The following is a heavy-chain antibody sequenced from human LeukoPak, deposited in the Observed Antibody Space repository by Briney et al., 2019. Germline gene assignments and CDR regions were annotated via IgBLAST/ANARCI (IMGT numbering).Heavy chain of an antibody. CDR3: ARMRGPYYFDY. V-gene: IGHV3-7*01. Sequence: ETLSLTCAVSGGSISSSNWWSWVRQPPGKGLEWVASTNHGGSEKYYVDSVKGRFTISRDNAKNSLYLQMNSLRAEDTAVYYCARMRGPYYFDYWGQGTLVTVSS. CDR2: TNHGGSEK. J-gene: IGHJ4*02. CDR1: GGSISSSNW.